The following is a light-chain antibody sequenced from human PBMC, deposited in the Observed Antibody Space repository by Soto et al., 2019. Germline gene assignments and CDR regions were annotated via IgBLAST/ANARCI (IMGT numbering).Light chain of an antibody. J-gene: IGKJ1*01. V-gene: IGKV3-11*01. CDR3: QQRSNSWT. CDR2: DAS. Sequence: EIVMTQSPATLSVSPVERATRACRASHSVRSDLAWYQQKPGQSPRLLIYDASNRATGIPARFSGSGSGTDFTLTISSLEPEDFAVYYCQQRSNSWTFGQGTKVDIK. CDR1: HSVRSD.